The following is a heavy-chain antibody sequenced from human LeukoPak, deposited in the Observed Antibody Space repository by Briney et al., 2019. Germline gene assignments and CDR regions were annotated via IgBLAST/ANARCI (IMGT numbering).Heavy chain of an antibody. CDR2: IYYTGMT. CDR3: AKAQAPPGKVWLGHYYMDV. V-gene: IGHV4-59*11. D-gene: IGHD6-13*01. CDR1: GASISSHF. J-gene: IGHJ6*03. Sequence: SETLSLTCTVSGASISSHFWTWIRQPPGEGLELIGYIYYTGMTKYNPSLKSRVTMSVDTSKNQFSLKLSSVTAADTAVYYCAKAQAPPGKVWLGHYYMDVWGKGTTVTVS.